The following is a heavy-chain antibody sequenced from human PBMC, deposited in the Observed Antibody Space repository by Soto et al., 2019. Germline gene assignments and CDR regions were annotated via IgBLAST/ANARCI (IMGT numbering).Heavy chain of an antibody. Sequence: SETRSLTCTVSGGSISSYYWSWIRQPPGKGLERIGYIYYSGSTNYNPSRRSRVTISVETSKNQFSLKLSSVTAAYTAVYYCSSILSKLDAFDIWGQGTMVTVSS. V-gene: IGHV4-59*01. CDR3: SSILSKLDAFDI. D-gene: IGHD3-9*01. J-gene: IGHJ3*02. CDR1: GGSISSYY. CDR2: IYYSGST.